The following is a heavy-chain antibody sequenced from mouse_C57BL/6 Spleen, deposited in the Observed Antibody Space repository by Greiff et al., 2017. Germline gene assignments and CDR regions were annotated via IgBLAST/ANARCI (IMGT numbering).Heavy chain of an antibody. CDR3: TLLYYGSSYGAY. D-gene: IGHD1-1*01. V-gene: IGHV14-4*01. CDR2: IDPENGDT. CDR1: GFNIKDDY. J-gene: IGHJ3*01. Sequence: EVQLQQSGAELVRPGASVKLSCTASGFNIKDDYMHWVKQRPEQGLEWIGWIDPENGDTEYASKFQGKATITADTSSNTAYLQLSSLTSEDTAVYYCTLLYYGSSYGAYWGQGTLGTVSA.